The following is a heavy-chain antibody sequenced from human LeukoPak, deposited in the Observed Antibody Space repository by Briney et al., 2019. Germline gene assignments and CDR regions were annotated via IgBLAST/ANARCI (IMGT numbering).Heavy chain of an antibody. Sequence: SETLSLTCTVSGGSISSSSYYWGWIRQPPGKGLEWIGSIYYSGSTYDNPSLKTRVTLSVHTSKNQFSLKPSSVTAADTAVHYCARHHLELPRFDPWGQGTLVTVSS. CDR1: GGSISSSSYY. CDR2: IYYSGST. V-gene: IGHV4-39*01. CDR3: ARHHLELPRFDP. D-gene: IGHD1-7*01. J-gene: IGHJ5*02.